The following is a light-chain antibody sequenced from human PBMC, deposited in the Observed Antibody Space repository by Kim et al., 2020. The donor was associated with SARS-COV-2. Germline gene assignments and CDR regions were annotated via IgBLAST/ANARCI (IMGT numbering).Light chain of an antibody. V-gene: IGLV7-46*01. CDR1: TGAVTSGHY. Sequence: PGGTVTLPCGSRTGAVTSGHYPYWFQQKPGQAPRTLIYDTRNKHSWTPARFSGSLLGGKAALTLSGAQPEDEAEYYCLLSYSGGYVFGTGTKVTVL. J-gene: IGLJ1*01. CDR2: DTR. CDR3: LLSYSGGYV.